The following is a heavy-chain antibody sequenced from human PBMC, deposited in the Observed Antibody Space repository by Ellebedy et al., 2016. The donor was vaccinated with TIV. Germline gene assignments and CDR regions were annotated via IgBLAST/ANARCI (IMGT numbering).Heavy chain of an antibody. Sequence: AASVKVSCKASGFAFTSYGFSWARQAPGHGLEWMGWISAYNGKTNYAQKFQGRVTMTTETSTSTVYMELRTRRSDDTAVYFCARGGWGGRVGESFLDYWGQGTLVTVSS. J-gene: IGHJ4*02. V-gene: IGHV1-18*04. CDR1: GFAFTSYG. D-gene: IGHD3-16*01. CDR3: ARGGWGGRVGESFLDY. CDR2: ISAYNGKT.